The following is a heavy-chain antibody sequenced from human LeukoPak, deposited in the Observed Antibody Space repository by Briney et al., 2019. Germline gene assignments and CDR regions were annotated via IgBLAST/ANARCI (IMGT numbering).Heavy chain of an antibody. CDR1: GFTFSSYA. V-gene: IGHV3-30-3*01. J-gene: IGHJ4*02. CDR2: ISYDGSNK. Sequence: GSLRLSCAASGFTFSSYAMHWVRQAPGKGLEWVAVISYDGSNKYYADSVKGRFTISRDNSKNTLYLQMNSLRAEDTAVYYCARAPYSSSWYELGYWGQGTLVTVSS. D-gene: IGHD6-13*01. CDR3: ARAPYSSSWYELGY.